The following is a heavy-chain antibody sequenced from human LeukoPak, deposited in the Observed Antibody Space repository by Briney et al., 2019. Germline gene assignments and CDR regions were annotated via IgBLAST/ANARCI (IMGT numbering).Heavy chain of an antibody. CDR1: GYSFTDYA. CDR3: ARDPVPAAHTNWGALDY. Sequence: ASVKVSCKTSGYSFTDYAITWVRQVRGQGLQWVGWISASNGNTDYAQKLQGRVTMTTDTSTSTAYMELRSLRSDDTAVYYCARDPVPAAHTNWGALDYWGQGTLVTVSS. V-gene: IGHV1-18*01. D-gene: IGHD2-2*01. J-gene: IGHJ4*02. CDR2: ISASNGNT.